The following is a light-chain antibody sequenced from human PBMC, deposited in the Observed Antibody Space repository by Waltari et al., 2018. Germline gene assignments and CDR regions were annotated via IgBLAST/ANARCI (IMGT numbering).Light chain of an antibody. CDR3: QQYNDWSRPR. Sequence: ELVMTQSPATLSVSPGERATLSCRASQSVTGNLAWYQQRPGQAPRLLIYGASTSATGIPARVSGSGSETEFNLTIDSLQSEDFAVYYCQQYNDWSRPRFGGGTKVEI. V-gene: IGKV3-15*01. CDR2: GAS. J-gene: IGKJ4*01. CDR1: QSVTGN.